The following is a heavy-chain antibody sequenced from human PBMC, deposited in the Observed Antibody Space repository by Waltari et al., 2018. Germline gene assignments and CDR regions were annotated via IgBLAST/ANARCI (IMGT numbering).Heavy chain of an antibody. Sequence: QVQLQESGPGLVKPSETLSLTCAVSGDSSNNYYGNWIRQTPGKELEWIGYIAYNGRTNYNPSLKSRVTISVDTSKTQFSLKLTSVTAADTAVYYCGRSYDFWSGYPLDYWGPGSLVTVSS. V-gene: IGHV4-59*01. CDR2: IAYNGRT. J-gene: IGHJ4*02. CDR3: GRSYDFWSGYPLDY. CDR1: GDSSNNYY. D-gene: IGHD3-3*01.